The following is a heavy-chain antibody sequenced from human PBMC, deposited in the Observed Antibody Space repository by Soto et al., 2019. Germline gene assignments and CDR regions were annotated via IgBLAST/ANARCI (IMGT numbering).Heavy chain of an antibody. CDR1: GFTFSSYA. D-gene: IGHD6-13*01. CDR3: AENLRSWYFA. CDR2: ISGSGGST. Sequence: PGGSLRLSCAASGFTFSSYAMSWVRQAPGKGLEWVSGISGSGGSTYYADSVKGRFTISRDNSKNTLYLQMNSLRAEDTAVYHCAENLRSWYFAWGQGTLVTVSS. V-gene: IGHV3-23*01. J-gene: IGHJ5*02.